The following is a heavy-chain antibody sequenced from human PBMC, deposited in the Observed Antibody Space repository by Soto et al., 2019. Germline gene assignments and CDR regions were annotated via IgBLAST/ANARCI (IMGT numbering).Heavy chain of an antibody. CDR3: ARGGGLLRFLEWLSDYYYYYMDV. CDR1: GYTFTSYD. CDR2: MNPNSGNT. J-gene: IGHJ6*03. Sequence: ASVKVSCKASGYTFTSYDINWVRQATGQGLEWMGWMNPNSGNTGYAQKFQGRVTMTRNTSISTAYMELSSLRSEDTAVYYCARGGGLLRFLEWLSDYYYYYMDVWGKGTTVTVSS. D-gene: IGHD3-3*01. V-gene: IGHV1-8*01.